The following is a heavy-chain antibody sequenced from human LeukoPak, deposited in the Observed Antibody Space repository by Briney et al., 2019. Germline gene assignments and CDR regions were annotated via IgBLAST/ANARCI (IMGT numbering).Heavy chain of an antibody. V-gene: IGHV3-30*03. CDR3: ARDGGYSGYDKN. J-gene: IGHJ4*02. CDR1: GFTFSSYG. D-gene: IGHD5-12*01. Sequence: GGSLRLSCAASGFTFSSYGMHWVRQAPGKGLELVAVISYDGSNKYYADSVKGRFTISRDNSKNTLYLQMNSLRAEDTAVYYCARDGGYSGYDKNWGQGTLVTVSS. CDR2: ISYDGSNK.